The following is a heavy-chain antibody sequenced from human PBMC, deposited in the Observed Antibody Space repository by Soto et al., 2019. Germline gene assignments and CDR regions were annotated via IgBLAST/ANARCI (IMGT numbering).Heavy chain of an antibody. J-gene: IGHJ2*01. V-gene: IGHV4-39*01. CDR3: ARHVTTVTTTYWYFDL. D-gene: IGHD4-17*01. Sequence: QLQLQESGPGLVEPSETLSLTCIVSGDSISSSSYYWGWIRQPPGKGLEWIGSVFYRGRPYHNPSLKSRVAISLDTSMNRFSLKLTSVTAADRAVYYCARHVTTVTTTYWYFDLWGRGTLVTVSS. CDR1: GDSISSSSYY. CDR2: VFYRGRP.